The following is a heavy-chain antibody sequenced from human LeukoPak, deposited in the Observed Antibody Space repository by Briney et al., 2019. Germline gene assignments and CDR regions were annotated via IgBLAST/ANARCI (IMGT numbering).Heavy chain of an antibody. Sequence: GRSLRLSCAPSGFTFSSYWMSWVRQAPGKGLEWVANIKQDGSEKYYVDSVEGRFTISSDNAKNSLYLQMNSLRAEDTAVYYCARDGYYYGVGFDYXGQGTLVTVSS. D-gene: IGHD3-10*01. V-gene: IGHV3-7*01. CDR2: IKQDGSEK. J-gene: IGHJ4*02. CDR1: GFTFSSYW. CDR3: ARDGYYYGVGFDY.